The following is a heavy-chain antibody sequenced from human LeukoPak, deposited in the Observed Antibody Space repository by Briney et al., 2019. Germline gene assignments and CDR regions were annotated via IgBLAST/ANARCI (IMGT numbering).Heavy chain of an antibody. CDR1: GGNFSSYP. Sequence: ASVKVSCKASGGNFSSYPISWVRQAPGQGLEWMGGIIPIFGTANYAQKFQGRVTITADESTSTAYMELSSLRSEDTAVYYCARGRVEKYSSGWYWFDPWGQGTLVTVSS. J-gene: IGHJ5*02. CDR3: ARGRVEKYSSGWYWFDP. CDR2: IIPIFGTA. D-gene: IGHD6-19*01. V-gene: IGHV1-69*13.